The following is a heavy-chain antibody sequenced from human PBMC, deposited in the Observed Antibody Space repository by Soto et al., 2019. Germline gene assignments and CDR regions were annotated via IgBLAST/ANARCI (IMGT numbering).Heavy chain of an antibody. Sequence: SVKVSCKASGGTFSSYAISWVRQAPGRGLEWMGGIIPIFGTANYAQKFQGRVTITADKSTSTAYMELSSLRSEDTAVYYCARDRFKGVGHYDSSGYYHNWFDPWGQGTLVTVSS. CDR2: IIPIFGTA. D-gene: IGHD3-22*01. V-gene: IGHV1-69*06. J-gene: IGHJ5*02. CDR1: GGTFSSYA. CDR3: ARDRFKGVGHYDSSGYYHNWFDP.